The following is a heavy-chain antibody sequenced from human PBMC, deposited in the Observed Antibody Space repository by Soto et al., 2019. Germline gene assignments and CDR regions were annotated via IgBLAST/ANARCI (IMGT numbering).Heavy chain of an antibody. CDR2: IKHDGSVK. CDR3: ARAPYITAWYRFDL. J-gene: IGHJ4*01. CDR1: GFTFSGYW. D-gene: IGHD3-10*01. V-gene: IGHV3-7*03. Sequence: PGGSLRLSCEASGFTFSGYWMSWVRQAPGKGLEWVADIKHDGSVKFYVDSVKGRFTISRDNAKKLLYLQMSGLRAEDTALYYCARAPYITAWYRFDLWGQGTLVTVSS.